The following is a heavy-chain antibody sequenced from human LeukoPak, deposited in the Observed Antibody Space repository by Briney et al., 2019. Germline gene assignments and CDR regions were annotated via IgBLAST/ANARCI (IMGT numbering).Heavy chain of an antibody. J-gene: IGHJ4*02. CDR2: IIPIFGTA. CDR1: GGTFSSYA. V-gene: IGHV1-69*05. CDR3: ARDQGGYYDSSGYFDY. D-gene: IGHD3-22*01. Sequence: GASVKVSCKASGGTFSSYAISWVRQAPGQGLEWMGGIIPIFGTANYAQKFQGRVTITTVESTSTAYMELSSLRSEDTAVYYCARDQGGYYDSSGYFDYWGQGTLVTVSS.